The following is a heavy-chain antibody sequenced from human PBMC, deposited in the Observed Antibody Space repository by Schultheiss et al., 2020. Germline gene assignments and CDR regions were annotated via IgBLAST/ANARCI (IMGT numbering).Heavy chain of an antibody. CDR2: MNPNSGNT. Sequence: ASVKVSCKASGYTFTSYDINWVRQATGQGLEWMGWMNPNSGNTGYAQKFQGRVTMTRNTSISTAYMELSSLRSEDTAVYYCARVEWDYDSSGPPIFGMDVWGQGTTVTGYS. CDR3: ARVEWDYDSSGPPIFGMDV. D-gene: IGHD3-22*01. CDR1: GYTFTSYD. J-gene: IGHJ6*02. V-gene: IGHV1-8*01.